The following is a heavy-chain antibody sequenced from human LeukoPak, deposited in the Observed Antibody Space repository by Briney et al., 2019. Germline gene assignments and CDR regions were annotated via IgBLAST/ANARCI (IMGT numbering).Heavy chain of an antibody. J-gene: IGHJ3*02. D-gene: IGHD4-17*01. Sequence: ASVKVSCKASGYTFTGYYMHWVRQAPGQGLEWMGRIITFLDRADYAQNFQGRVTITADKSTSTVYMELRRLRSEDTAVYYCARNYGDYDAFDIWGQGTMVAVSS. CDR1: GYTFTGYY. CDR3: ARNYGDYDAFDI. V-gene: IGHV1-69*02. CDR2: IITFLDRA.